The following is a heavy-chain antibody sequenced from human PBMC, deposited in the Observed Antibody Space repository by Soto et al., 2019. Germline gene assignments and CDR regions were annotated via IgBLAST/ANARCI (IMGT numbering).Heavy chain of an antibody. CDR1: GYTFTSYG. Sequence: QVQLVQSGAEVKKPGASVKVSCKASGYTFTSYGISWVRQAPGQGLEWMGWISAYNGNTNYAQKLQGRVTMTTDTSTRTAYRELRSLRSDDTAVDYWARDLAVGLVDYWGQGTLVTVSS. D-gene: IGHD6-19*01. CDR3: ARDLAVGLVDY. J-gene: IGHJ4*02. CDR2: ISAYNGNT. V-gene: IGHV1-18*01.